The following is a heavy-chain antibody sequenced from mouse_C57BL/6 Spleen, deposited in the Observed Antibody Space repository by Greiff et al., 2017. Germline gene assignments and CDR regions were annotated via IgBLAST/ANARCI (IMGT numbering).Heavy chain of an antibody. CDR2: IYPGDGDT. Sequence: QVQLQQSGPELVKPGASVKISCKASGYAFSSSWMNWVKQRPGKGLEWIGRIYPGDGDTNYNGKFKGKATLTADKSSSTAYMQLSSLTSEDSAVYFCARGVLLYCNYVGAMDYWGQGTSVTVSS. CDR1: GYAFSSSW. D-gene: IGHD2-1*01. CDR3: ARGVLLYCNYVGAMDY. V-gene: IGHV1-82*01. J-gene: IGHJ4*01.